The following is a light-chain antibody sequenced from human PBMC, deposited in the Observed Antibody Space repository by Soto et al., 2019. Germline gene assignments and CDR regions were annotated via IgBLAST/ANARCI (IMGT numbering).Light chain of an antibody. V-gene: IGKV3-15*01. J-gene: IGKJ1*01. CDR2: GAS. Sequence: DIVMTQSPATLSVSAGERASLXCRSSHSISSKFVWYQQNSCEAPRLLIFGASTRATGIQVRLSGSGSGKDFTLNISSLEPEDFAVYYWKQRSNWPPWTFGQGTKVDIK. CDR1: HSISSK. CDR3: KQRSNWPPWT.